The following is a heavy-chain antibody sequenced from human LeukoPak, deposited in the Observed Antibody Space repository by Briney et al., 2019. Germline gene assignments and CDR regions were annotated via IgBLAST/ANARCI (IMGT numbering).Heavy chain of an antibody. CDR3: ARRYYYNLGSFPFDF. Sequence: PSETLSLTCAVSGGLFSGYFWSWIRQSSGKGLDWIGEIHDSGTTNYNPSLNSRVTISEDTSKNQFYLNLSSVTAADTAVYYCARRYYYNLGSFPFDFWGPGTLVTVSS. D-gene: IGHD3-10*01. CDR2: IHDSGTT. J-gene: IGHJ4*02. CDR1: GGLFSGYF. V-gene: IGHV4-34*01.